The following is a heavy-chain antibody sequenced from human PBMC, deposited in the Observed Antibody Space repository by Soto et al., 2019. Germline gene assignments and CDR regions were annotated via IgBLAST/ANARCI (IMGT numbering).Heavy chain of an antibody. CDR3: ARGLDKSAGGAFDI. J-gene: IGHJ3*02. V-gene: IGHV3-23*01. Sequence: GGSLRLSCAASGFTFSSYAMSWVRQAPGKGLEWVSAISGSGGSTYYADSVKGRFTISRDNSKNTFYLQMNSLRGEDTAVYYCARGLDKSAGGAFDIWGQGTMVTVSS. CDR1: GFTFSSYA. D-gene: IGHD3-10*01. CDR2: ISGSGGST.